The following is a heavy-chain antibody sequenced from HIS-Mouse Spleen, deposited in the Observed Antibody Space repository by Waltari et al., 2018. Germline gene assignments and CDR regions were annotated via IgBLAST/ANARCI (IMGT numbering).Heavy chain of an antibody. CDR1: GFTFSSYS. V-gene: IGHV3-21*01. CDR3: ARDERNYDILTGYYDY. CDR2: ISSSSSYI. J-gene: IGHJ4*02. Sequence: EVQLVESGGGLVKPGGSLRLSCAASGFTFSSYSMNWVRQAPGKGLEWVSSISSSSSYIYYADSVKGRFTISRDNAKNSLYLQMNSLRAEDTAVYYCARDERNYDILTGYYDYWGQGTLVTVSS. D-gene: IGHD3-9*01.